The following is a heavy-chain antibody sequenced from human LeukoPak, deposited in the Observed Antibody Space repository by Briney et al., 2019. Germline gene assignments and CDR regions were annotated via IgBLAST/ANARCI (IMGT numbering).Heavy chain of an antibody. CDR2: IWYDGSNK. CDR3: AKDSSGSGYPT. CDR1: GFTFSSYG. Sequence: GGSLRLXCAASGFTFSSYGMHWVRQAPGKGLEWVAVIWYDGSNKYYADSVKGRFTISRDNSKNTLYLQMNSLRAEDTAVYYCAKDSSGSGYPTWGQGTLVTVSS. D-gene: IGHD3-22*01. V-gene: IGHV3-33*06. J-gene: IGHJ5*02.